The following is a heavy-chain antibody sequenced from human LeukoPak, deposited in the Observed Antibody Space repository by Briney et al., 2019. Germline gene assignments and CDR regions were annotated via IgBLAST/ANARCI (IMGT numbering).Heavy chain of an antibody. Sequence: ASVKVSCKASGYTFTSYGISWVRQAPGQGLEWMGWISAYNGNTNYAQKLQGRVTMTTDTSTSTAYMELRSLRSDDTAVYYCARDSYHDSSGYYYYWGQGTLVTVSS. D-gene: IGHD3-22*01. J-gene: IGHJ4*02. CDR3: ARDSYHDSSGYYYY. V-gene: IGHV1-18*01. CDR1: GYTFTSYG. CDR2: ISAYNGNT.